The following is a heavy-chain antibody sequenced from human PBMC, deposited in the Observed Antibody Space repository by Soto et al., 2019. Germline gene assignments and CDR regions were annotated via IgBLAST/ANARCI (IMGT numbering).Heavy chain of an antibody. V-gene: IGHV3-74*01. Sequence: GGSLRLSCVASGFTFSPFWMSWVRQGQGKGLEWVSLINSDGTITPYADSVKGRFTISRDNSKNTLYLQMNSLRAEDTAVYYCAREAPYYDFWSGAPFDPWGQGTLVTVSS. J-gene: IGHJ5*02. CDR1: GFTFSPFW. CDR2: INSDGTIT. D-gene: IGHD3-3*01. CDR3: AREAPYYDFWSGAPFDP.